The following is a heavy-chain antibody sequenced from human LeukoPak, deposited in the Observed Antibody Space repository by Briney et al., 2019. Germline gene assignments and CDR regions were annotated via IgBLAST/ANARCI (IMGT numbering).Heavy chain of an antibody. CDR2: IYYSGST. J-gene: IGHJ6*03. CDR1: GGSISSSSYY. Sequence: SETLSLTCTVSGGSISSSSYYWGWIRQLPGKGLEWIGSIYYSGSTYYNPSLKSRVTISVDTSKNQFSLKLSSVTAADTAVYYCARRSGVYDSSGYYYPYYYYYMDVWGKGTTVTVSS. V-gene: IGHV4-39*01. CDR3: ARRSGVYDSSGYYYPYYYYYMDV. D-gene: IGHD3-22*01.